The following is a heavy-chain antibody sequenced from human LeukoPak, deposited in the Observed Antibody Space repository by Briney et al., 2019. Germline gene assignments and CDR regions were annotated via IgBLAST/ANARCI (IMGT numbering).Heavy chain of an antibody. J-gene: IGHJ4*02. Sequence: TSQTLSLTCTVSGGSISSNYWSWIRQPPGRGLEWIGYIYYSGSTNYNPSLKSRVTISVDTSKDQFSLRLSSVTAADTAMYYCATGGSYGPLFDFWGQGTLVTVSS. V-gene: IGHV4-59*01. CDR2: IYYSGST. D-gene: IGHD1-26*01. CDR3: ATGGSYGPLFDF. CDR1: GGSISSNY.